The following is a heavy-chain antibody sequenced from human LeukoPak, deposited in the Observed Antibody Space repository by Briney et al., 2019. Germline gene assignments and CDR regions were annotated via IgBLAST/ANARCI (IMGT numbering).Heavy chain of an antibody. CDR3: ARVTLSGWYGYY. V-gene: IGHV4-34*01. J-gene: IGHJ4*02. D-gene: IGHD6-19*01. CDR1: GGSFSGYY. CDR2: INHSGST. Sequence: SETLSLTCAVYGGSFSGYYWSWIRQPPGKGLEWIGEINHSGSTNYNPSLKSRVTISVDTSRNQFSLKLSSVTAADTAVYYCARVTLSGWYGYYWGQGTLVTVSS.